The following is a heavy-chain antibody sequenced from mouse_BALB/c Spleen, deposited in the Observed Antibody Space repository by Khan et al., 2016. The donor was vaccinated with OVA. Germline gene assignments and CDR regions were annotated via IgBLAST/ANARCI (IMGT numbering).Heavy chain of an antibody. D-gene: IGHD2-12*01. CDR2: IDPSTGYT. V-gene: IGHV1-7*01. CDR1: GYTFTAYW. Sequence: QVQLKQSGAELAKPGASVKMSCTASGYTFTAYWIHWVKQRPGQGLEWIGYIDPSTGYTEYNQKLKDKATLTTDKYSSTAYIQLSSLTSEAISVCASPLSGLYCIFAYWGQGTLVTVSA. CDR3: PLSGLYCIFAY. J-gene: IGHJ3*01.